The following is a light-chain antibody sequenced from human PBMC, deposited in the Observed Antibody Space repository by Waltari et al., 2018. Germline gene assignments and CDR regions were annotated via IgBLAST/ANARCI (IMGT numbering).Light chain of an antibody. J-gene: IGLJ1*01. Sequence: QSALTHFASVSGSPGQSITISCTGPSSDVCGYNLVSWYQQHPGRAPKPIIYDVTNRPAGVSNRFSGSKSGNTASLTISGLQAEDEADYYCSSFAGSISVFTVFGTGTTVTVL. CDR2: DVT. CDR1: SSDVCGYNL. CDR3: SSFAGSISVFTV. V-gene: IGLV2-23*02.